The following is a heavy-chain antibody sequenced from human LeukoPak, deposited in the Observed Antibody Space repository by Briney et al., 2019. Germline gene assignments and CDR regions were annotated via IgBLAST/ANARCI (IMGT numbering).Heavy chain of an antibody. CDR3: AELGITMIGGV. Sequence: PGGSLRLSCVASGFTFSSRDWMTWVRQAPGKGLEWVANIKQDGSEKNYVNSVKGRFTISRDNAKNSVDPQMNSLRAEDTAVYYCAELGITMIGGVWGKGTTVTISS. CDR2: IKQDGSEK. CDR1: GFTFSSRDW. V-gene: IGHV3-7*01. J-gene: IGHJ6*04. D-gene: IGHD3-10*02.